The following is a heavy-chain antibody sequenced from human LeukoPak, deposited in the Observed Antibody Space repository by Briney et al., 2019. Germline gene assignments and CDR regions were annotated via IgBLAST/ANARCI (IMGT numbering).Heavy chain of an antibody. CDR2: ISGSGGNT. Sequence: GGSLRLSCAASGFTFSSYDMSWVRQAPGKGLDWVSAISGSGGNTYYADSVKGRFTISRDNSKNTLYLQMNSLRAEDTAVYYCAKDQYGGNPQYYFDYWGQGTLVTVSS. V-gene: IGHV3-23*01. CDR3: AKDQYGGNPQYYFDY. CDR1: GFTFSSYD. J-gene: IGHJ4*02. D-gene: IGHD4-23*01.